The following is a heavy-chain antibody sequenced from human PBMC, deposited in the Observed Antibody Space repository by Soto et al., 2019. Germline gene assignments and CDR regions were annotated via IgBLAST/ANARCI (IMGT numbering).Heavy chain of an antibody. V-gene: IGHV1-69*01. CDR2: IIPMFTTP. Sequence: QVQLVQSGAEERKPGSSVKVSCKVSGGSFSNYAISGVREPPGQGLEWMGGIIPMFTTPNYAQKFQERVTSTADESTSTVYMRLCILRSDDTAVDYCVRGSLCGDYGDVDYWGQGTLVIVSS. D-gene: IGHD4-17*01. CDR3: VRGSLCGDYGDVDY. CDR1: GGSFSNYA. J-gene: IGHJ4*02.